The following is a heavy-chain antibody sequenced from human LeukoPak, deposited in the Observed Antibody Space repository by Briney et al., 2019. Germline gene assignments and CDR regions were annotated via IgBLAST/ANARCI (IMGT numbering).Heavy chain of an antibody. CDR3: ARASTSGWDGFDH. Sequence: PGGSLRLSCAASGFTFSSYSMNWVRQAPGKGLEWVSSISSSSSYIYYADSVKGRFTISRDNAKNSLYLQMNSLRAEDTAVYFCARASTSGWDGFDHWGQGTLVTVSS. V-gene: IGHV3-21*04. CDR2: ISSSSSYI. CDR1: GFTFSSYS. J-gene: IGHJ4*02. D-gene: IGHD6-19*01.